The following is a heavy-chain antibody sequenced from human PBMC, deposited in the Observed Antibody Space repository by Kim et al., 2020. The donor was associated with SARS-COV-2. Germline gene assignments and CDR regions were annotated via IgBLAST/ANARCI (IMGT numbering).Heavy chain of an antibody. V-gene: IGHV3-30*18. Sequence: GGSLRLSCAASGFTFSSYGMHWVRQAPGKGLEWVAVISYDGSNKYYADSVKGRFTISRDNSKNTLYLQMNSLRAEDTAVYYCAKDLDTAMVNRFYYYYG. CDR1: GFTFSSYG. D-gene: IGHD5-18*01. CDR3: AKDLDTAMVNRFYYYYG. J-gene: IGHJ6*01. CDR2: ISYDGSNK.